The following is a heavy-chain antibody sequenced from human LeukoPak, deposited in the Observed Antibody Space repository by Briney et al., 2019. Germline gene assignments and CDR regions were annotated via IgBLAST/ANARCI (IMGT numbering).Heavy chain of an antibody. D-gene: IGHD3-10*01. CDR3: ARTSLGGAGFDP. Sequence: SETLSLTCTVSGGSISSGDYYWSWIRQPPGKGLEWIGYIYYNGSTYYNPSLKSRVTISVDTSKNQFSLKLSPVTAADTAVYYCARTSLGGAGFDPWGQGTLVTVSS. J-gene: IGHJ5*02. V-gene: IGHV4-30-4*08. CDR2: IYYNGST. CDR1: GGSISSGDYY.